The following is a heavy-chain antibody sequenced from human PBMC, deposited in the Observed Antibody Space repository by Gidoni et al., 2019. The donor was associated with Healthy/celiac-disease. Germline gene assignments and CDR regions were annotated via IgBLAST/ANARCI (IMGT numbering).Heavy chain of an antibody. CDR3: ARDPGIAVAGAPSSYVYYYGMDV. CDR2: INPNSGGT. J-gene: IGHJ6*02. V-gene: IGHV1-2*04. Sequence: QVQLVQSGAEVKKPGASVKVSCKASGYNFTGYYMHWVRQAPGQGLEWMGWINPNSGGTNYAQKFQGWVTMTRDTSISTAYMELSRLRSDDTAVYYCARDPGIAVAGAPSSYVYYYGMDVWGQGTTVTVSS. D-gene: IGHD6-19*01. CDR1: GYNFTGYY.